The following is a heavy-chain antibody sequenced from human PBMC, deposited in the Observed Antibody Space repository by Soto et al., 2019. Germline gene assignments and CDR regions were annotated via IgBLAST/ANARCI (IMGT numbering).Heavy chain of an antibody. CDR1: GYTFTSYY. D-gene: IGHD3-10*01. CDR2: INPSGGST. J-gene: IGHJ6*02. V-gene: IGHV1-46*01. CDR3: ARTDNMVRGVAQYYYYYYGMDV. Sequence: ASVKVSCKASGYTFTSYYMHWVRQAPGQGLEWMGIINPSGGSTSYAQKFQGRVTMTRDTSTSTAYMELSSLRSEDTAVYYCARTDNMVRGVAQYYYYYYGMDVWGQGTTVTVSS.